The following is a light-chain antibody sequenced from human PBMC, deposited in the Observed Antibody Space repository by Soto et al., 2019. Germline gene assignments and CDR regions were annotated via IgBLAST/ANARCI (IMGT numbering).Light chain of an antibody. V-gene: IGKV4-1*01. CDR3: QQSYTTPYT. CDR2: WAS. J-gene: IGKJ2*01. CDR1: QSVLYSSNNKNY. Sequence: DIVMTQSPDSLAVSLGEGATINCKSSQSVLYSSNNKNYLAWYQQKPGQPPKLLIYWASTRESGVPDRFSGSGSGTDFTLTISSLLAEDAAVYYCQQSYTTPYTLGQGTTLEIK.